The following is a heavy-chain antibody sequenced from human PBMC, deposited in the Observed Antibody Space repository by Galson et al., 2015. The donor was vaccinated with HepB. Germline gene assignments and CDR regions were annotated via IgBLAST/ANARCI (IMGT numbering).Heavy chain of an antibody. V-gene: IGHV3-30-3*01. CDR3: ARPPAYCGGDCYHPHDAFDI. CDR1: GFTFSSYA. J-gene: IGHJ3*02. D-gene: IGHD2-21*01. CDR2: ISYDGSNK. Sequence: SLRLSCAASGFTFSSYAMHWVRQAPGKGLEWVAVISYDGSNKYYADSVKGRFTISRDNSKNTLYLQMNSLRAEDTAVYYCARPPAYCGGDCYHPHDAFDIWGQGTMVTVSS.